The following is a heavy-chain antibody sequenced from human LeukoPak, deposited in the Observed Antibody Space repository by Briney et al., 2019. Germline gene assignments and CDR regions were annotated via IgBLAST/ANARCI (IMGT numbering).Heavy chain of an antibody. V-gene: IGHV3-21*01. CDR2: ISSSSSYI. J-gene: IGHJ4*02. CDR3: ARVVVAATGDY. Sequence: GGSLRLSCAASGFSFSSYSMNWVRQAPGKGLEWVSSISSSSSYIYYADSVKGRFTISRDNAKNSLYLQMNSLRAEDTAVYYCARVVVAATGDYWGQGTLVTVSS. D-gene: IGHD2-15*01. CDR1: GFSFSSYS.